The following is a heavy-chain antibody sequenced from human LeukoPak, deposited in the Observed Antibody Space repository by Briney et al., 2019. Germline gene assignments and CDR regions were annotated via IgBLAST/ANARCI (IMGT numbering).Heavy chain of an antibody. V-gene: IGHV4-4*07. CDR1: GGSISSYY. D-gene: IGHD1-26*01. J-gene: IGHJ4*02. CDR3: ARAQELLRGYYFDY. CDR2: IYTSGST. Sequence: SETLSLTCTVSGGSISSYYWSWIRQPAGKGLEWIGRIYTSGSTNYNPSLKSRVTMLVDTSKNQFSLKLSSVTAADTAVYYCARAQELLRGYYFDYWGQGTLVTVSS.